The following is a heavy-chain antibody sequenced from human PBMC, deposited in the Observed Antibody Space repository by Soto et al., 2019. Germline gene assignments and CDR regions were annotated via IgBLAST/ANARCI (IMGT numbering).Heavy chain of an antibody. V-gene: IGHV1-2*02. CDR2: INPDSGAT. CDR3: ARGDYGTGGYPFPYFDY. CDR1: GYSFTGYY. D-gene: IGHD2-8*02. Sequence: HEHLVQSGAEVKRPGASLKVSCKASGYSFTGYYIHWVRQAPGQGLEWMGWINPDSGATNYAQNLQGLFTLTSDTSISTASMDLTSLTSDDTAVYYCARGDYGTGGYPFPYFDYWGQGTLVIVSS. J-gene: IGHJ4*02.